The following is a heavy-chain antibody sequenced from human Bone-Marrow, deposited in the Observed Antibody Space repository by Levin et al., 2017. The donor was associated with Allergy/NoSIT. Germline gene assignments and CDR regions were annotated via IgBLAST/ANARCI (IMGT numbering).Heavy chain of an antibody. CDR3: ARQEYDSSGYDLYYFDY. Sequence: GASVKVSCKASGYTFTSYYMHWVRQAPGQGLEWMGIINPSGGSTSYAQKFQGRVTMTRDTSTSTVYMELSSLRSEDTAVYYCARQEYDSSGYDLYYFDYWGQGTLVTVSS. CDR2: INPSGGST. V-gene: IGHV1-46*01. D-gene: IGHD3-22*01. J-gene: IGHJ4*02. CDR1: GYTFTSYY.